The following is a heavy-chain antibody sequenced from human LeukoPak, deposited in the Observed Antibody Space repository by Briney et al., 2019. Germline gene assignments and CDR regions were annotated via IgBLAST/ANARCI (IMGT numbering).Heavy chain of an antibody. CDR2: IYNSGST. Sequence: ASETLSLTCTVPGDSFCYFYWRWIRPPPRRGLGWIGYIYNSGSTNYNPSLKSRVTISLDTSKNQFPLKLSSVTAADTAVYYCARGGYSGTEKPNDYWGQGTLITVSS. D-gene: IGHD1-26*01. J-gene: IGHJ4*02. V-gene: IGHV4-59*01. CDR1: GDSFCYFY. CDR3: ARGGYSGTEKPNDY.